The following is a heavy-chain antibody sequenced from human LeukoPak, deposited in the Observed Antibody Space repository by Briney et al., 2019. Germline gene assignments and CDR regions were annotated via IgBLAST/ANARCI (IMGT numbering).Heavy chain of an antibody. V-gene: IGHV3-21*01. Sequence: GGSLRLSCAASGFTFSSYSMNWVRQAPGKGLEWVSSISTSSSYIYYADSLKGRFTISRDNAKKSLYLQMSSLRAEDTAVYYCARVSGGKWELLGSLDYWGQGTLVTVSS. CDR2: ISTSSSYI. CDR1: GFTFSSYS. J-gene: IGHJ4*02. D-gene: IGHD1-26*01. CDR3: ARVSGGKWELLGSLDY.